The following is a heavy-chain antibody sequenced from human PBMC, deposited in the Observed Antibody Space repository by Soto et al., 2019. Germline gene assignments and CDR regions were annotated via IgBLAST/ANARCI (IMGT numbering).Heavy chain of an antibody. J-gene: IGHJ6*03. CDR1: GGSISSYY. V-gene: IGHV4-59*01. CDR2: IYYSGST. D-gene: IGHD3-16*02. CDR3: ASGMGELSLAYYYYYYMDV. Sequence: ASETLSLTCTVSGGSISSYYWSWIRQPPGKGLEWIGYIYYSGSTNYNPSHKSRVTISVDTSKNQFSLKLSSVTAADTAVYYCASGMGELSLAYYYYYYMDVWGKGTTVTVSS.